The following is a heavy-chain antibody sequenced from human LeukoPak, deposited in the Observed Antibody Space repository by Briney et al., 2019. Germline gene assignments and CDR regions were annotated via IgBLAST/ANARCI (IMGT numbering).Heavy chain of an antibody. CDR1: GYTFTSYG. CDR3: ARGSPYDSSGYYYDWFDP. D-gene: IGHD3-22*01. CDR2: ISAYNGNT. V-gene: IGHV1-18*01. Sequence: GASVKVSCKASGYTFTSYGISWVRQAPGQGLEWMGWISAYNGNTNYAQKLQGRVTMTTDTSTSTAYMELRSLRSDDTAVYYCARGSPYDSSGYYYDWFDPWGQGTLVTVSS. J-gene: IGHJ5*02.